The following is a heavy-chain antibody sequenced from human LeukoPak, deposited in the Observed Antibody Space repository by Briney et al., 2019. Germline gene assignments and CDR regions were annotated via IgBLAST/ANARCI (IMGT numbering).Heavy chain of an antibody. CDR1: GGSISSGSYY. V-gene: IGHV4-61*02. D-gene: IGHD3-22*01. J-gene: IGHJ5*02. CDR2: IYTSGST. Sequence: TLSLTCTVSGGSISSGSYYWSWIRQPAGKGLEWIGRIYTSGSTNYNPSLKSRVTISVDTSKNQFSLKLSSVPAADTAVYYCASQIYYDSSGYYSDAKFDPWGQGTLVTVSS. CDR3: ASQIYYDSSGYYSDAKFDP.